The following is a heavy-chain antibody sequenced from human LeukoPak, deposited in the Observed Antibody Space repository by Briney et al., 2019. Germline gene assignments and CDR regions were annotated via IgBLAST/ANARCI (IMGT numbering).Heavy chain of an antibody. J-gene: IGHJ4*02. Sequence: ASETLSLTCTVSDGSISNYYWGWIRQPPERGLEWIGNIYYTGNTNYSPSLKSRVTISLDTSTNQFSLRVTSVTAADTAVYYCARHLRFGNSWYIDYWSQGVLVTVSS. V-gene: IGHV4-59*08. D-gene: IGHD6-13*01. CDR2: IYYTGNT. CDR3: ARHLRFGNSWYIDY. CDR1: DGSISNYY.